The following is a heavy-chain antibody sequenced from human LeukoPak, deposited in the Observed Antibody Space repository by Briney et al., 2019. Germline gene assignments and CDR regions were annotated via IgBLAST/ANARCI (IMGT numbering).Heavy chain of an antibody. D-gene: IGHD6-6*01. CDR1: GYTFTSYS. CDR3: ARHRGLAARYDS. CDR2: INPSGGST. Sequence: ASVKVSCKASGYTFTSYSLHWIRQAPRQGLEWMGVINPSGGSTTYAQKFQGRVTLTSDMSTSTVELELSSLRYEDTAVYFCARHRGLAARYDSWGQGTLVPVSS. V-gene: IGHV1-46*01. J-gene: IGHJ4*02.